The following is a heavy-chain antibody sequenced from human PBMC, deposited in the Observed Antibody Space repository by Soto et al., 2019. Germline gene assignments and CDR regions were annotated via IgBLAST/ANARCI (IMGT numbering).Heavy chain of an antibody. Sequence: GGSLRLSCAASGFTFSSYSMNWVRQAPGKGLEWVSYISSSSSTIYYADSVKGRFTISRDNAKNSLYLQMNSLRAEDTAVYYCARDLAVTTSPHSAFDIWGQGTMVTVS. CDR3: ARDLAVTTSPHSAFDI. V-gene: IGHV3-48*01. CDR2: ISSSSSTI. D-gene: IGHD4-17*01. J-gene: IGHJ3*02. CDR1: GFTFSSYS.